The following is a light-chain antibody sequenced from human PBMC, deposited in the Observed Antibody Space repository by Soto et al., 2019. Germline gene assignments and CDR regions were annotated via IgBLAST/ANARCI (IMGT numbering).Light chain of an antibody. J-gene: IGKJ1*01. V-gene: IGKV3-11*01. CDR2: DAS. CDR1: QIVSNY. Sequence: EIVLTQSPATLSLSPGERATLSCRASQIVSNYLAWYQQKPGQAPRLLIYDASNRATGIPARFSGSGSGTDFTLTISSLEPEDFAVYYCQQRRNWPRTFGQGTKVEIK. CDR3: QQRRNWPRT.